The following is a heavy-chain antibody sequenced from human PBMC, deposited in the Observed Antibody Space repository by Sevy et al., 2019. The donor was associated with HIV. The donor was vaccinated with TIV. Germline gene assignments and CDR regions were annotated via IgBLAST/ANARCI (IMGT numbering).Heavy chain of an antibody. CDR3: ASGGGYDILTGLNYYYMDV. J-gene: IGHJ6*03. Sequence: ASVKVSCKASGGTFSSYAISWVRQAPGQGLEWMGGIIPIFGTANYAQKFQSRVTITADKSTSTAYMELSSLRSEDTAVYYCASGGGYDILTGLNYYYMDVWGKWTTVTVSS. D-gene: IGHD3-9*01. V-gene: IGHV1-69*06. CDR1: GGTFSSYA. CDR2: IIPIFGTA.